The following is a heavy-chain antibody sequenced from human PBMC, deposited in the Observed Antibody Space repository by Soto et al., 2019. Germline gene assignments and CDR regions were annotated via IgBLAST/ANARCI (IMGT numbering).Heavy chain of an antibody. V-gene: IGHV3-48*03. Sequence: XGSLGLSCAASGFTFSSYEMNWVRQAPGKGLEWVSYISSSGSTIYYADSVKGRFTISRDNAKNSLYLQMNSLRAEDTAVYYCASLWCSSTSCLFPWGPGTLVTVSS. CDR1: GFTFSSYE. D-gene: IGHD2-2*01. CDR3: ASLWCSSTSCLFP. J-gene: IGHJ5*02. CDR2: ISSSGSTI.